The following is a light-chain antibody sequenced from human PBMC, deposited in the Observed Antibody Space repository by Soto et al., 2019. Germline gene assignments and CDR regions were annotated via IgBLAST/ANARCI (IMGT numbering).Light chain of an antibody. V-gene: IGKV3-15*01. CDR3: QQYNNWPPT. CDR2: GAS. J-gene: IGKJ1*01. Sequence: EIVITQSPATLSVSPGERATLSCRASQSFSSNLAWYQQKPGQAPRLLIYGASTRATGIPARFSGSASATEFTLTISRLQSEDFAVYYCQQYNNWPPTFGQGTKV. CDR1: QSFSSN.